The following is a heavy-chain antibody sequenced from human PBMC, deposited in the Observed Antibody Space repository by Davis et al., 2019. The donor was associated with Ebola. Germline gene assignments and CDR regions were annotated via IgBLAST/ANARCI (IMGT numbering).Heavy chain of an antibody. Sequence: GGSLRLSCAVSGFTFNNYAMSWVRQAPGKGLEWVSGISGSGDSKYYADSVKGRFTISRDNSKNTLYLQMNSLRAEDTAVYYCARVRSGGLLLDYWGQGTLVTVSS. D-gene: IGHD3-16*01. CDR3: ARVRSGGLLLDY. J-gene: IGHJ4*02. CDR2: ISGSGDSK. CDR1: GFTFNNYA. V-gene: IGHV3-23*01.